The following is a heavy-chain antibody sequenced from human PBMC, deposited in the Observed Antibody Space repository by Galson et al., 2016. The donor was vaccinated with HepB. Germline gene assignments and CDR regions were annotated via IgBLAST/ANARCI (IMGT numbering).Heavy chain of an antibody. J-gene: IGHJ6*02. CDR2: ISSSSSTI. CDR3: ASSPAYFWSGSYFSKYYYYGMDV. V-gene: IGHV3-48*02. Sequence: SLRLSCAASGFTFSSYSMNWVRQAPGKGLEWVSYISSSSSTIYYADSVMGRFTISRDNAKDSLYLQMNSLRDEDTAVYYCASSPAYFWSGSYFSKYYYYGMDVWGQGTTVTVSS. D-gene: IGHD3-3*01. CDR1: GFTFSSYS.